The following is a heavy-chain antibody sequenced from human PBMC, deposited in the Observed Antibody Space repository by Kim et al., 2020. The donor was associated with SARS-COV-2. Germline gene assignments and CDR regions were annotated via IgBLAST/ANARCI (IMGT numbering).Heavy chain of an antibody. CDR2: IYPGDSDT. CDR1: GYSFTSYW. V-gene: IGHV5-51*01. Sequence: GESLKISCKGSGYSFTSYWIGWVRQMPGKGLEWMGIIYPGDSDTRYSPSFQGQVTISADKSISTAYLQWSSLKAPDTAMYYCATSLVYSSGWYGFDYWGQGTLVTVSS. D-gene: IGHD6-19*01. CDR3: ATSLVYSSGWYGFDY. J-gene: IGHJ4*02.